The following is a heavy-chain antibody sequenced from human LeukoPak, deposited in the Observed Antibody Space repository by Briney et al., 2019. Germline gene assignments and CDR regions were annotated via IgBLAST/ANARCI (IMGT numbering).Heavy chain of an antibody. CDR3: VRDLHSSTWYRDWFDP. CDR1: GFTFSSYS. CDR2: ISSNNSTI. V-gene: IGHV3-48*01. J-gene: IGHJ5*02. D-gene: IGHD6-13*01. Sequence: GGSLRLCCGASGFTFSSYSVSWVRQAREEGVEWVSYISSNNSTIYYADSVKARFTTSRDNAKNSLYLQMNSLRPEDTAVYYCVRDLHSSTWYRDWFDPWGQGTLVTVSS.